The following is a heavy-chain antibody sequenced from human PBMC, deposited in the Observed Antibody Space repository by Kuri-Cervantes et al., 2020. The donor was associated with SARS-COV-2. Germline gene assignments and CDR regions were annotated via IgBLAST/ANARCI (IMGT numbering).Heavy chain of an antibody. CDR3: ARPGGFLDV. V-gene: IGHV4-34*01. CDR2: INHSGST. J-gene: IGHJ4*02. CDR1: GGSFSGYY. D-gene: IGHD3/OR15-3a*01. Sequence: GSLRLSCAVYGGSFSGYYWSWIRQPPGKGLEWIGEINHSGSTNYNPSLKSRVTISVDTSKNQFSLKLSSVTAADTAVYYCARPGGFLDVWGQGTLVTVSS.